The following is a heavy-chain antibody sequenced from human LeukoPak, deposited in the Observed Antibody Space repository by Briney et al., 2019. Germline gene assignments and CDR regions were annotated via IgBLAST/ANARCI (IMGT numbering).Heavy chain of an antibody. V-gene: IGHV3-33*01. CDR1: GFTFSSYG. Sequence: GRSLRLSCAASGFTFSSYGMHWVRQAPGKGLEWVAVIWYDGSNKYYADSVKGRFTISRDNSKNTLYLQMNSLRAEDTAVYYCARDHYYDSSGYEGLFDYWGQGTLVTVSS. D-gene: IGHD3-22*01. J-gene: IGHJ4*02. CDR3: ARDHYYDSSGYEGLFDY. CDR2: IWYDGSNK.